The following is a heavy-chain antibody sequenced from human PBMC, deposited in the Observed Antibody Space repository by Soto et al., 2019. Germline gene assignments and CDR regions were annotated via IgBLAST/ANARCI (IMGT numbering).Heavy chain of an antibody. V-gene: IGHV3-23*01. D-gene: IGHD7-27*01. CDR1: GFTFINYA. CDR2: ISGVGGRT. Sequence: EVQMLESGGGLVQPGRSLRLSCAAYGFTFINYAMSWVRQAPGKGLEWVSTISGVGGRTHYSESVEGRFTISRDNSKSTLYLQMDSLRAEDTAVYHCAVLTGYFYDLDVWGQGTTVTVSS. J-gene: IGHJ6*02. CDR3: AVLTGYFYDLDV.